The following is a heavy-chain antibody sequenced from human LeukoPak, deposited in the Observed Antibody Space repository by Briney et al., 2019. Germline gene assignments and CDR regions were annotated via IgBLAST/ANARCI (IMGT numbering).Heavy chain of an antibody. CDR3: ASQYYDYVWGSYRSWYFDY. D-gene: IGHD3-16*02. Sequence: SETLSLTCTVSGYSISSGYYWGWIRQPPGKGLEWIGSIYHSGSTYYNPSLKSRVTISVDTSKNQFSLKLSSVTAADTAVYYCASQYYDYVWGSYRSWYFDYWGQGTLVTVSS. J-gene: IGHJ4*02. CDR1: GYSISSGYY. CDR2: IYHSGST. V-gene: IGHV4-38-2*02.